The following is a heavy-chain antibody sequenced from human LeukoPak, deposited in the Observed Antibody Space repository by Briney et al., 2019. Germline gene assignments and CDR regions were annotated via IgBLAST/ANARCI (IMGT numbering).Heavy chain of an antibody. CDR1: GGSFSGYY. J-gene: IGHJ3*02. V-gene: IGHV4-34*01. CDR3: ARVPRVVTAAFDI. D-gene: IGHD2-21*02. Sequence: PSETLSLTCAVYGGSFSGYYWSWIRQPPGKGLEWIGEINHSGSTNYNPSLKSRVTISVDTSKNQFSLKLSSVTAADTAVYYCARVPRVVTAAFDIWGQGTMVTVSS. CDR2: INHSGST.